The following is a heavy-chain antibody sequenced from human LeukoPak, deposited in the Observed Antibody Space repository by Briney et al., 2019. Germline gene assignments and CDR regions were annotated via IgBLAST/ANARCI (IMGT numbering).Heavy chain of an antibody. CDR2: TYYSGST. D-gene: IGHD6-13*01. J-gene: IGHJ4*02. V-gene: IGHV4-39*01. CDR3: ARHGGSSWYRHPDY. CDR1: GGSISSSSYY. Sequence: SETLSLTCTVSGGSISSSSYYWGWIRQPPGKGLEWIGSTYYSGSTYYNPSLKSRDTISVDTSKNQFSLKLSSVTAADTAVYYCARHGGSSWYRHPDYWGQGTLVTVSS.